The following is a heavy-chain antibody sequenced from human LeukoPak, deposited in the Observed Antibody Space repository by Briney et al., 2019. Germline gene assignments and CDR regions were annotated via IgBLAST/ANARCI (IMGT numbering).Heavy chain of an antibody. CDR3: AREVGPTQIVDY. V-gene: IGHV4-38-2*02. Sequence: SETLSLTCTVSRYSISSVYYWVWIRQPPGKGREWIGSIYQSGSTYHNPSLKSRITISVDTSKNQFSLKLSSVTAADTAVYYCAREVGPTQIVDYWGQGTLVTVSS. CDR1: RYSISSVYY. D-gene: IGHD1-26*01. CDR2: IYQSGST. J-gene: IGHJ4*02.